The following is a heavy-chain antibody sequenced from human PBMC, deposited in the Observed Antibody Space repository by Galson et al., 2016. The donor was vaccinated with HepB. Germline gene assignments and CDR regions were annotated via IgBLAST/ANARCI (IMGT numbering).Heavy chain of an antibody. Sequence: SLRLSCAASGFSFNTYSFNWVRQAPGKGLEWASSISTGSTYIYYADSVKGRFTISRDNAKNSLYLQMSNLRAEDTAVYYCARSPAYGDYLPWYFDLWGRGTLVTVSS. CDR2: ISTGSTYI. J-gene: IGHJ2*01. CDR3: ARSPAYGDYLPWYFDL. CDR1: GFSFNTYS. D-gene: IGHD4-17*01. V-gene: IGHV3-21*01.